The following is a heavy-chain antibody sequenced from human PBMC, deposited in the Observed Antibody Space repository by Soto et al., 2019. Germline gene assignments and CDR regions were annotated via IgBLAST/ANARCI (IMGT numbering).Heavy chain of an antibody. CDR3: VTVNLVGAAYYFDY. CDR2: VYYSGTT. V-gene: IGHV4-30-4*01. Sequence: SETLSLTCTVSGDSISSPDYYWSWIRQAPGKGLELIGYVYYSGTTYSHPSLDSRVSISVDTSENQFSLRLTSVTAADTAVYYCVTVNLVGAAYYFDYWGPGTLVTVSS. J-gene: IGHJ4*02. D-gene: IGHD1-26*01. CDR1: GDSISSPDYY.